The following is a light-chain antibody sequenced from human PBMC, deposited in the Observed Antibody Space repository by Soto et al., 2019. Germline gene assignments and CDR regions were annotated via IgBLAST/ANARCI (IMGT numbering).Light chain of an antibody. J-gene: IGKJ5*01. CDR3: QQYNNWFPIT. CDR1: QSVSSSY. Sequence: EIVLTQSPGTLSLSPGERATLSCRASQSVSSSYLAWYQQKPGQAPRLLIYGASSRATGIPARFSGSGSGTEFTLTISSLQSEDFAFYYCQQYNNWFPITFGQGTRLEIK. CDR2: GAS. V-gene: IGKV3-15*01.